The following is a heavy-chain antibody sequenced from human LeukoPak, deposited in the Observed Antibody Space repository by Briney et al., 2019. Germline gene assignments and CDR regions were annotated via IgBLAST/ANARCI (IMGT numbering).Heavy chain of an antibody. D-gene: IGHD2-21*02. V-gene: IGHV3-53*01. J-gene: IGHJ5*02. CDR2: IYSGGST. Sequence: PGGSLRLSCAASGFTVSSNYMSWVRQAPGKGLEWVSVIYSGGSTYYADSVKGRFTISRDNSKNTLYLQMNSVRAEDTAIYYCAKKNIDSGDLCFDPWGQGTLVTVSS. CDR1: GFTVSSNY. CDR3: AKKNIDSGDLCFDP.